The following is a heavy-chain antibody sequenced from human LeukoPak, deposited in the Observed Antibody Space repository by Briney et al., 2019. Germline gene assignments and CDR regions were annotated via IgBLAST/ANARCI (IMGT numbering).Heavy chain of an antibody. V-gene: IGHV1-2*02. J-gene: IGHJ5*02. D-gene: IGHD2-15*01. Sequence: ASVKVSCKASGYTFTGYYMHWVRQAPGQGLEWMGWINPNSGGTNYAQKFQGRVTITRDTSISTAYMELSRLRSDDTAVYYCAREGYCSGGSCYPNWFDPWGQGTLVTVSS. CDR3: AREGYCSGGSCYPNWFDP. CDR1: GYTFTGYY. CDR2: INPNSGGT.